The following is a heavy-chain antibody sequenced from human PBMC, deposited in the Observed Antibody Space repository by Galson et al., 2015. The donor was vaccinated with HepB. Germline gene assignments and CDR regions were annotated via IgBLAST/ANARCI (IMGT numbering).Heavy chain of an antibody. V-gene: IGHV3-23*01. D-gene: IGHD1-1*01. J-gene: IGHJ6*02. CDR1: GFSFSSYA. CDR2: ISGRGGST. CDR3: ARDREVGYNPWSWGPKDYYKYYAMDV. Sequence: SLRLSCAASGFSFSSYAMNWVRQAPGKGLEWVSGISGRGGSTHYAESVKGRFNISRGNSEKILYLQMNSLRVEDTARYFCARDREVGYNPWSWGPKDYYKYYAMDVWGQGTIVTVSS.